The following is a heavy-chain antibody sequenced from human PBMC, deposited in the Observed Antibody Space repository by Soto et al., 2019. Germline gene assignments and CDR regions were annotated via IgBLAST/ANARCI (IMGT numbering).Heavy chain of an antibody. CDR1: GYTFTSYY. D-gene: IGHD2-21*02. Sequence: GASVKVSCKASGYTFTSYYMHWVRQAPGQGLEWMGIINPSGGSTSYAQKFQGRVTMTRDTSTSTVYMELSSLRSEDTAVYYCAGGIVVVTDTGYYYYGMDVWGQGTTVTVS. J-gene: IGHJ6*02. CDR2: INPSGGST. V-gene: IGHV1-46*01. CDR3: AGGIVVVTDTGYYYYGMDV.